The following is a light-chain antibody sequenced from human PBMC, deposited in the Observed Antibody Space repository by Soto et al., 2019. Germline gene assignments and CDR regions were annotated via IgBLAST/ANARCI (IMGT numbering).Light chain of an antibody. J-gene: IGLJ1*01. Sequence: QSALTQPASVSGSPGQSITISCTGTSSDIGHYDYVSWYQQHPGKAPKLMIYHVTYRPSRVSNRYSGSKSGNSASLTISGLQADDEADYYCCSLTTSHTYVFGSGTKVTVL. CDR3: CSLTTSHTYV. CDR1: SSDIGHYDY. CDR2: HVT. V-gene: IGLV2-14*03.